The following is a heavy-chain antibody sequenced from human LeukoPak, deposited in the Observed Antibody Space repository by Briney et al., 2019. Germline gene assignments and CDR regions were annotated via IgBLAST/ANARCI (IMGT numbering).Heavy chain of an antibody. CDR1: GGSISSYY. CDR3: GRLYNYYMDV. J-gene: IGHJ6*03. CDR2: IYYSGST. Sequence: SGTLSLTCSVSGGSISSYYWSWIRQPPGKQLEWIGYIYYSGSTYYNPSLKSRVTISVDTSKNQFSLKLSSVTAADTAVYYCGRLYNYYMDVWGKGTTVTVSS. V-gene: IGHV4-59*12. D-gene: IGHD3-10*01.